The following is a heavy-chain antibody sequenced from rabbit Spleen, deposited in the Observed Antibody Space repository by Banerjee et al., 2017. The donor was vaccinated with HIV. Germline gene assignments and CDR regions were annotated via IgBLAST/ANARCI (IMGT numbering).Heavy chain of an antibody. CDR1: GFDFSNYG. CDR3: ARDLDGVIGWNFGW. Sequence: QEQLVESGGGLVQPGGSLKLSCKASGFDFSNYGVSWVRQAPGKGLEWIGYIDPIFGRTYYASWVNGRFTISSHNAQNTLYLQLNSLTAADTATYFCARDLDGVIGWNFGWWGQGTLVTVS. V-gene: IGHV1S47*01. J-gene: IGHJ3*01. D-gene: IGHD4-1*01. CDR2: IDPIFGRT.